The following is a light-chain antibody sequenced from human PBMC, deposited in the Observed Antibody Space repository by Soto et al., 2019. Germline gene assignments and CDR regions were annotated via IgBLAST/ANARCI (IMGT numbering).Light chain of an antibody. CDR1: SSDVGYYNY. CDR2: DVS. CDR3: TSYTTSSTLV. V-gene: IGLV2-14*03. J-gene: IGLJ2*01. Sequence: QLVLTQPASVSESLGQSITISCTGTSSDVGYYNYVSWYQHHPGKAPKLIIYDVSNRPSGVSRRFSGSKSGNTASLTISGLRAEDEADYYCTSYTTSSTLVFGGGTKLTVL.